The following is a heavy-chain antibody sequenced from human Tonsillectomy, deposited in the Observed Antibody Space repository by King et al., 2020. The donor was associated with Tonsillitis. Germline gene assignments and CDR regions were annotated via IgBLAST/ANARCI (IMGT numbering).Heavy chain of an antibody. CDR3: AKEAYSSGWYRGMTDY. Sequence: VQLVESGGGLVQPGGSLRLSCAASGFTFSSYAMSWVRQAPGKGLEWVSVISGSGRSTYYADSVKGRFTISRDNSKNTLYLQMNSLRAEDTAVYYCAKEAYSSGWYRGMTDYWGQGTPVTVSS. CDR2: ISGSGRST. D-gene: IGHD6-19*01. CDR1: GFTFSSYA. V-gene: IGHV3-23*04. J-gene: IGHJ4*02.